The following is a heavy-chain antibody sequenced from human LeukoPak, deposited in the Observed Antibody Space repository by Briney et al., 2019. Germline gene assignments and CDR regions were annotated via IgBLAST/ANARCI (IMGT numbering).Heavy chain of an antibody. D-gene: IGHD6-13*01. CDR1: GFSISSSSYD. J-gene: IGHJ6*02. Sequence: SETLFLTCTVSGFSISSSSYDWGWIRQPPGKGLEWIGSIYYSVCTYYNPSLKSRVNISVDRSKNPFALKLSSVTAADTAVYYCARATPLAAAGNYYYYGMDVWGQGTMVTVSS. CDR3: ARATPLAAAGNYYYYGMDV. CDR2: IYYSVCT. V-gene: IGHV4-39*01.